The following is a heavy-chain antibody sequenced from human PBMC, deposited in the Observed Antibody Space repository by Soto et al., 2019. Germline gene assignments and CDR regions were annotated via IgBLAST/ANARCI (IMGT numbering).Heavy chain of an antibody. V-gene: IGHV4-31*03. CDR1: GGSISSGGYY. J-gene: IGHJ6*02. Sequence: SETMSLPCTVSGGSISSGGYYWSWIRQNKGKGLEWIGYIYYSGSSYYNPSLKSRVTISVDTYKNQFSLKLSYVTAADTAVYYCARDKVGSTMVRGERGYYGKAVWGQGTTVTFSS. CDR3: ARDKVGSTMVRGERGYYGKAV. D-gene: IGHD3-10*01. CDR2: IYYSGSS.